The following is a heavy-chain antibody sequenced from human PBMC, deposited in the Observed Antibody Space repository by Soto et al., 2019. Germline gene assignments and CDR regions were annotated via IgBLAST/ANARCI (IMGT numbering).Heavy chain of an antibody. J-gene: IGHJ5*02. CDR1: GYSFTSYW. V-gene: IGHV5-51*01. CDR3: ARLPPEGPEPPHGNWFDP. Sequence: GESLKISCKGSGYSFTSYWIGWVRQMPGKGLEWMGIIYPGDSDTRYSPSFQGQVTISADKSISTAYLQWSSLKASDTAMYYCARLPPEGPEPPHGNWFDPWGQGTLVTVSS. CDR2: IYPGDSDT.